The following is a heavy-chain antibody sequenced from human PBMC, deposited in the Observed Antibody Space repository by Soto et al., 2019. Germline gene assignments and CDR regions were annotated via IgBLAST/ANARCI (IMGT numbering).Heavy chain of an antibody. D-gene: IGHD3-22*01. V-gene: IGHV5-51*01. CDR3: ARRTYYSSGYPGYGMDV. Sequence: GESLKISCKGSGYSFTSYWIGWVRQMPGKGLEWMGVIYPGDSDTRYSPSFQGQVTISADKSISTAYLQWSSLKASDTAMYYCARRTYYSSGYPGYGMDVWGQGTTVTVSS. CDR1: GYSFTSYW. CDR2: IYPGDSDT. J-gene: IGHJ6*02.